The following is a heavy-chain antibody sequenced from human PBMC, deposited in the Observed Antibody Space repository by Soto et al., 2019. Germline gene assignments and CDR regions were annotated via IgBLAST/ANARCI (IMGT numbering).Heavy chain of an antibody. CDR2: IYSSGRT. CDR3: ARYSIVGRRYYYYGMDV. J-gene: IGHJ6*02. D-gene: IGHD6-6*01. CDR1: GGSISSSDYC. V-gene: IGHV4-39*01. Sequence: QLQLQESGPGLVKPSETLSLTCTVSGGSISSSDYCWAWIRQPPGKGLQWIGSIYSSGRTDYSSSLKSRVIISVDTSKKHFSLKLQSVTAADTAVYYCARYSIVGRRYYYYGMDVWGQGTTVTVSS.